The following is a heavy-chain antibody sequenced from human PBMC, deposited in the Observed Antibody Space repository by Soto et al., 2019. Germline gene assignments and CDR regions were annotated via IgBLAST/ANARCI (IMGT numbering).Heavy chain of an antibody. CDR3: ARQIYDSSGYYYAY. CDR2: IYSLGNT. J-gene: IGHJ4*02. D-gene: IGHD3-22*01. Sequence: QLQLQESGPGLAKPSETLSLTCTVSGGSISSSSYYWGWIRQPPGQGLEWLGTIYSLGNTYYSPSLKSRVTISVDKSKSQLFLKLGAVTAPDTAVYYCARQIYDSSGYYYAYWGQGTLVTVSS. V-gene: IGHV4-39*01. CDR1: GGSISSSSYY.